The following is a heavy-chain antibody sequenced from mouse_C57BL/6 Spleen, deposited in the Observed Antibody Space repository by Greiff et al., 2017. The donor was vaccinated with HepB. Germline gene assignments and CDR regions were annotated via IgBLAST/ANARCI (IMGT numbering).Heavy chain of an antibody. D-gene: IGHD1-1*01. V-gene: IGHV3-6*01. CDR1: GYSITSGYY. Sequence: EVQLQQSGPGLVKPSQSLSLTCSVTGYSITSGYYWNWIRQFPGNKLEWMGYISYDGSNNYNPSLKNRISITRDTSKNQFFLKLNSVTTEDTATYYCARYHGSSYYFDYWGQGTTLTVSS. CDR2: ISYDGSN. CDR3: ARYHGSSYYFDY. J-gene: IGHJ2*01.